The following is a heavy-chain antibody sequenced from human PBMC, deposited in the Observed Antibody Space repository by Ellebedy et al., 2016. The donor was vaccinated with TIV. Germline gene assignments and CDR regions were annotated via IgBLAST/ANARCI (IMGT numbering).Heavy chain of an antibody. CDR1: GGSISSSNW. CDR2: IYHSGIT. CDR3: ARRSWVMQVRGFDP. J-gene: IGHJ5*02. D-gene: IGHD3-16*01. Sequence: SETLSLXXAVSGGSISSSNWWNWVRQSPGKGLEWIGEIYHSGITNYNPSLKSRVSVSVDKSKNHFSLKLSSVTAADTAVYYCARRSWVMQVRGFDPWGQGTLVTVSS. V-gene: IGHV4-4*02.